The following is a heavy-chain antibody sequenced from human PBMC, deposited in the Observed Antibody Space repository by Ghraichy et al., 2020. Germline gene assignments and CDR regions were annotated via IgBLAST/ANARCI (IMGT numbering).Heavy chain of an antibody. D-gene: IGHD6-19*01. CDR3: AKDSSGWYKDYFDY. V-gene: IGHV3-23*01. CDR2: IGSSGGGT. J-gene: IGHJ4*02. CDR1: GFTFNSYA. Sequence: LSLTCAASGFTFNSYAMSWVRQAPGKGLEWVSVIGSSGGGTYYADPVKGRFTISRDNSKNTLYLQMDSLRAEDTAVYYCAKDSSGWYKDYFDYWGQGTLVTVSS.